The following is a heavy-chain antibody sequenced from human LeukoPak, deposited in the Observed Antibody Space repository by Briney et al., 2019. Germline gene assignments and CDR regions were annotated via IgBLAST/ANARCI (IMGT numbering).Heavy chain of an antibody. J-gene: IGHJ3*02. V-gene: IGHV4-38-2*02. D-gene: IGHD6-19*01. CDR3: ARATPGYSSGWYEGPEAFDI. CDR1: GYSISSGYY. Sequence: SETLSLTCTVSGYSISSGYYWGWIRQPPGKGLEWIGSIYHSGSTYYNPFLKSRVTISVDTSKNQFSLKLSSVTAADTAVYYCARATPGYSSGWYEGPEAFDIWGQGTMVTVSS. CDR2: IYHSGST.